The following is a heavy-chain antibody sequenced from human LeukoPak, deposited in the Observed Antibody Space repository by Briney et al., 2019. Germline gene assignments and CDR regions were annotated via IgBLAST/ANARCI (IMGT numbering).Heavy chain of an antibody. CDR2: IRYDGSNK. CDR1: GFTFSSYG. D-gene: IGHD6-19*01. J-gene: IGHJ5*02. V-gene: IGHV3-30*02. CDR3: AKDRVAGPSWFDP. Sequence: PGGSLRLSCAASGFTFSSYGMYWVRQAPGKGLEWVAFIRYDGSNKYYADSVKGRFTISRDNSKNTLYLQMNSLRAEDTAVYYCAKDRVAGPSWFDPWGQGTLVTVSS.